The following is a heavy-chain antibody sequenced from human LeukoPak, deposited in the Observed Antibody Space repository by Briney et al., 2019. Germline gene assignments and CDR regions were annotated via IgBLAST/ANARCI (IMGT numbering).Heavy chain of an antibody. D-gene: IGHD3-22*01. J-gene: IGHJ3*02. CDR1: GFTFSSYW. V-gene: IGHV3-7*01. CDR2: IKQDGSEK. Sequence: GGSLRLSCAASGFTFSSYWMSWVRQAPGKGLEWVANIKQDGSEKYYVDSVKGRFTISRDNAKNSLYLQMNSLRAEDTAVYYCARPMIVVGPDAFDIWGQGTMVTVSS. CDR3: ARPMIVVGPDAFDI.